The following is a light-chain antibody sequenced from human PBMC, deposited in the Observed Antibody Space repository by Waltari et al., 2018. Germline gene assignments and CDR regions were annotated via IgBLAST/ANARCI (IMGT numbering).Light chain of an antibody. CDR1: QSVGSN. J-gene: IGKJ3*01. CDR2: DAS. CDR3: QQRNNWPPGFT. Sequence: DIVLTQSPATLSLSPGEKATLSCRASQSVGSNVAWYQQKAGQAPRLLIYDASNRATGIPARFSGSGSGTDFTLTISSLEPEDVAVYYCQQRNNWPPGFTFGPGTKVDIK. V-gene: IGKV3-11*01.